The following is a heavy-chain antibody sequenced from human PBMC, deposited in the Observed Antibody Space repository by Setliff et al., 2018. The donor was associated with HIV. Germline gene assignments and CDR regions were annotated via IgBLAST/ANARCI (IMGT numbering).Heavy chain of an antibody. J-gene: IGHJ6*02. CDR3: ASDEVYYDTSGGGMDV. CDR1: GGTFGSYA. V-gene: IGHV1-69*13. Sequence: GASVKVSCKASGGTFGSYAITWVRQAPGQGLEWMGRIIPIFGIANYAQKFQGSVTITADESTSTAYMELSSLRFEDTAVYYCASDEVYYDTSGGGMDVWGQGTTVTVSS. D-gene: IGHD3-22*01. CDR2: IIPIFGIA.